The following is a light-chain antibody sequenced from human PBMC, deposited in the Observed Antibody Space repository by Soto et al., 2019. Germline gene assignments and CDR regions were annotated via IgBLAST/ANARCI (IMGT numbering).Light chain of an antibody. Sequence: EIVITPSPATLSVSPGESATLSCRASPSVSSNLAWYQQKPDQAPRLLIYGASTRATGIPARFSGSGSGTEFTLTISSLQPEDLAVYYGQQYNNWPPWTFGQGTKGDIK. CDR2: GAS. CDR3: QQYNNWPPWT. J-gene: IGKJ1*01. V-gene: IGKV3-15*01. CDR1: PSVSSN.